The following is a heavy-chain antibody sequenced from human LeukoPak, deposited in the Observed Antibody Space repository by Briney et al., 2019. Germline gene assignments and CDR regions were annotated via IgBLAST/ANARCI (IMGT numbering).Heavy chain of an antibody. J-gene: IGHJ4*02. D-gene: IGHD3-9*01. CDR1: GGSISSSSYY. Sequence: PETLSLTCTVSGGSISSSSYYWGWIRQPPGKGLEWIGSIYYSGSTYYNPSLKSRVTISVDTSKNQFSLKLSSVTAADTAVYYCARRGDILTGYYPSWGQGTLVTVSS. CDR3: ARRGDILTGYYPS. V-gene: IGHV4-39*01. CDR2: IYYSGST.